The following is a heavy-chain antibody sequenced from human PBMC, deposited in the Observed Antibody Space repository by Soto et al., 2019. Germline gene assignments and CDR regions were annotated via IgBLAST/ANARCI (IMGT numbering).Heavy chain of an antibody. Sequence: QVQLQESGPGLVKPSETLSLTCTVSGGSISSYYWNWIRQPAGEGLEWIGRIYTTGSTNYNPSLKSPVTMSVDTSKNQFSLKLSSVTAADTAVYYCATFNRQLVFGDRLDWGQGTLVTVSS. CDR1: GGSISSYY. V-gene: IGHV4-4*07. CDR2: IYTTGST. D-gene: IGHD6-13*01. J-gene: IGHJ4*02. CDR3: ATFNRQLVFGDRLD.